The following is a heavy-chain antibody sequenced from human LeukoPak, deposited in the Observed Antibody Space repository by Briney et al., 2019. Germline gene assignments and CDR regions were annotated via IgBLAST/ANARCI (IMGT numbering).Heavy chain of an antibody. CDR2: IRYDGSNK. D-gene: IGHD3-22*01. Sequence: GGSLRLSCAASRFTFSSYGMHWVRQAPGKGLEWVAFIRYDGSNKYYADSVKGRFTISRDNSKNTLYLQMNSLRAEDTAVYYCARDRTPYYYDSSGYLWGQGTLVTVSS. CDR3: ARDRTPYYYDSSGYL. J-gene: IGHJ4*02. CDR1: RFTFSSYG. V-gene: IGHV3-30*02.